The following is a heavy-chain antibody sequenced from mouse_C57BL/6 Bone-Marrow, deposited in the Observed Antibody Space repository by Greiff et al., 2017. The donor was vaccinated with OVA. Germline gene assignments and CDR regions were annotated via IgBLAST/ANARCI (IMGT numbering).Heavy chain of an antibody. J-gene: IGHJ2*01. D-gene: IGHD2-4*01. V-gene: IGHV7-1*01. Sequence: EVQLVESGGGLVQSGRSLRLSCATSGFTFSDFYMEWVRQAPGKGLEWIAASRNKANDYKTEYSASVKGRFIVSRDTSPRILYLQMNALRAEDTAIYYCARDEFYYDSDVYYFDYWGQGTTLTVSS. CDR2: SRNKANDYKT. CDR3: ARDEFYYDSDVYYFDY. CDR1: GFTFSDFY.